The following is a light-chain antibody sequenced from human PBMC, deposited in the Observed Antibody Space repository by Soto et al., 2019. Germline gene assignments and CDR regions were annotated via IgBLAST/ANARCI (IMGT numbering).Light chain of an antibody. CDR1: SSNIGAGYD. Sequence: QSVLTQTASVSGAPGQKITMSCTGSSSNIGAGYDVYWYQQIPGAAPRLLIYADNNRPSGVPDRFSASKSGTSASLAITGVQREDDDNYYCQSYDTSLSAVIFGAGTKLTVL. V-gene: IGLV1-40*01. CDR2: ADN. J-gene: IGLJ2*01. CDR3: QSYDTSLSAVI.